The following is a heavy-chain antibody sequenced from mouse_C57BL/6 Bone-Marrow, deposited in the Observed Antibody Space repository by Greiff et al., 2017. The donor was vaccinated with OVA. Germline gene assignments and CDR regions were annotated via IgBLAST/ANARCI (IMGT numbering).Heavy chain of an antibody. V-gene: IGHV5-15*01. CDR2: ISNLAYSI. CDR3: ALFYYYGSSYAMDY. J-gene: IGHJ4*01. Sequence: EVMLVESGGGLVQPGGSLKLSCAASGFTFSDYGMAWVRQAPRKGPEWVAFISNLAYSIYYADTVTGRFTISRENAKNTLYLEMSSLRSEDTAMYYCALFYYYGSSYAMDYWGQGTSVTVSS. D-gene: IGHD1-1*01. CDR1: GFTFSDYG.